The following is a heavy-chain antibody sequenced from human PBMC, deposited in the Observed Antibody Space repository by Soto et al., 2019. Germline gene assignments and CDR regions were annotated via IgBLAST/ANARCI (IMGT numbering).Heavy chain of an antibody. J-gene: IGHJ5*02. V-gene: IGHV1-2*02. D-gene: IGHD6-6*01. Sequence: ASVKVSCKASGFSFTGYYIHWLRQAPGQGLEWMGWINAHSGGTEYAQKFQGRVTLTRDTSIATAYLTLTSLTSDDTALYYCAKDLTRQLAYWLDPWGQGTLVTVSS. CDR3: AKDLTRQLAYWLDP. CDR2: INAHSGGT. CDR1: GFSFTGYY.